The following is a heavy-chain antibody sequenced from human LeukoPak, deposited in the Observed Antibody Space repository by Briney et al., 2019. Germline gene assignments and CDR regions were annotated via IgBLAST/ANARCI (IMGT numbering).Heavy chain of an antibody. D-gene: IGHD6-13*01. CDR2: ISGSGART. V-gene: IGHV3-23*01. CDR3: ANDSEVSWYY. CDR1: GFTFSNFA. J-gene: IGHJ4*02. Sequence: GGSLRLSCAASGFTFSNFAMTWVRQGPGKGLEWVSTISGSGARTYYTDSVKGRFTISRDNSQNTLYLQMNSLTAEDTAIYYCANDSEVSWYYWGQGTLVTVSS.